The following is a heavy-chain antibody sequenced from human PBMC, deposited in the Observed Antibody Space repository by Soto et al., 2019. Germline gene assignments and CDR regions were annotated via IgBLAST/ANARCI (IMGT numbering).Heavy chain of an antibody. CDR1: GYTFTSYG. J-gene: IGHJ4*02. V-gene: IGHV1-18*01. CDR2: ISAYNGNT. CDR3: ARDSNVVLWFGELLGDY. Sequence: QVQLVQSGAEVKKPGASVKVSCKASGYTFTSYGISWVRQAPGQGLEWMGWISAYNGNTNYAQKLQGRVTMTTDTSTSTADMELRSLRSDDTAVYYCARDSNVVLWFGELLGDYWGQGTLVTLSS. D-gene: IGHD3-10*01.